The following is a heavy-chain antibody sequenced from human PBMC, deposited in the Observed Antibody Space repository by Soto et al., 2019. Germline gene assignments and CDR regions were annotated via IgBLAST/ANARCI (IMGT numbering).Heavy chain of an antibody. J-gene: IGHJ6*03. CDR1: GGSFSGYY. Sequence: SETLSLTCAVYGGSFSGYYWSWIRQPPGKGLEWIGEINHSGSTNYNPSLKSRVTISVDTSKNQFSLKLSSVTAADTAVYYCARRRSTSYYYSMDAWGKGTTVTVS. CDR3: ARRRSTSYYYSMDA. D-gene: IGHD2-2*01. V-gene: IGHV4-34*01. CDR2: INHSGST.